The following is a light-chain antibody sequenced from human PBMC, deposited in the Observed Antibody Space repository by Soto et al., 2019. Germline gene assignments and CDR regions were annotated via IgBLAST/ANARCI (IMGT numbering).Light chain of an antibody. CDR2: DAS. V-gene: IGKV1-39*01. CDR3: QHYHLWK. Sequence: MAQCPSSVSISVGAVVNIICRASQSISSYLNWHQQKPGKAPKLLIYDASNLESGVPSRFSGSGSGTEFTLTIGSLQPEDLATYCCQHYHLWKFGEGTKVDIK. J-gene: IGKJ1*01. CDR1: QSISSY.